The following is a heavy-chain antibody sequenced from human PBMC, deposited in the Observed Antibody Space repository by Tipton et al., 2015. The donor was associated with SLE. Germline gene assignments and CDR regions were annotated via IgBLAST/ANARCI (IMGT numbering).Heavy chain of an antibody. V-gene: IGHV3-74*01. CDR2: LNEGGTTT. J-gene: IGHJ6*02. CDR3: GRGVYSESSVGMDV. Sequence: SLRLSCTASGFTFSAFWLHWVRQPPGKGLVWVSRLNEGGTTTNYAESVKGRFTISRDNAKSTLYRQMNSLRAEDTAMYYCGRGVYSESSVGMDVWGQGTTVTVSS. CDR1: GFTFSAFW. D-gene: IGHD3-22*01.